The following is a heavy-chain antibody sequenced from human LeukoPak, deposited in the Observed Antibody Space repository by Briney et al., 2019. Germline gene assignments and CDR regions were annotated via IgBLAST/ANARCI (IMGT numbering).Heavy chain of an antibody. CDR1: GFTFSDYY. CDR2: ISSSGSTI. CDR3: ARVSSWTQYYFDY. Sequence: PGGSLRLSCAASGFTFSDYYMSWIRQAPGKGLEWVSYISSSGSTIYYADSVKGRFTISRDNAKNSLYLQMNSLRAEDTAVYYCARVSSWTQYYFDYWGQGTLVTVSS. V-gene: IGHV3-11*01. J-gene: IGHJ4*02. D-gene: IGHD3/OR15-3a*01.